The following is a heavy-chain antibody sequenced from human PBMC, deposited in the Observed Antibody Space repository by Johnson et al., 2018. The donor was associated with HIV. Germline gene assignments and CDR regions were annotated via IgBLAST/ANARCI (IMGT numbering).Heavy chain of an antibody. J-gene: IGHJ3*02. Sequence: QVQLVESGGGVVQPGRSLRLSCAASGFLFSRYAMHWVRQAPGKGLEWVAVISYDGSNKYYADSVKGRFTISRDNSKNTLYLQMNSLRAEDTAVYYCVGGWDAFDIWGQGTMVTVSS. CDR1: GFLFSRYA. CDR2: ISYDGSNK. CDR3: VGGWDAFDI. D-gene: IGHD3-16*01. V-gene: IGHV3-30*04.